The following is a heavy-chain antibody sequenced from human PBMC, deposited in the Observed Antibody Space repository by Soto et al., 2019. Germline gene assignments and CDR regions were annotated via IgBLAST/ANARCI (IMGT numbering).Heavy chain of an antibody. CDR2: INTYNGNT. CDR3: AMVDVYVTPSPQDV. D-gene: IGHD3-16*01. Sequence: QVQLVQSGAEVKNPGASVKVSCKASGYTFTRYGIGWARQAPGHGLEWMGWINTYNGNTNYAQNVQGRVTLTTDTSTSTAYMELRSLSSNDTAIYYCAMVDVYVTPSPQDVWGQGTTVSVSS. J-gene: IGHJ6*02. CDR1: GYTFTRYG. V-gene: IGHV1-18*01.